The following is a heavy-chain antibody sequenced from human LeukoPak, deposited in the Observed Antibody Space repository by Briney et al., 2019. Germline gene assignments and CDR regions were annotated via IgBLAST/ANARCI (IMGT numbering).Heavy chain of an antibody. CDR3: ARWSGTTDDY. CDR1: GYTFTGYY. J-gene: IGHJ4*02. V-gene: IGHV1-2*02. D-gene: IGHD4-11*01. CDR2: VSPDSGGT. Sequence: DSVRVSCKASGYTFTGYYLHWVRQAPGQGLEWMGWVSPDSGGTNYAQKFQGRVTMTRDTSISTAFMELSSLRSDDTAVYYCARWSGTTDDYWGQGTLVTVSS.